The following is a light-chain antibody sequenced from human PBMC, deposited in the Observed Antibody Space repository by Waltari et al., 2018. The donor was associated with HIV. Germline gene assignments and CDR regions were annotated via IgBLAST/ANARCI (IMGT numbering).Light chain of an antibody. Sequence: DIQLTQSPSFLSASVGDRVTITCRANQNIRAYLAWYQQKPGKAPTLLIYSASTVQRGVPSRFSGSGSGAEFTLTISCLQPEDFATYYWQQLDSYPRTFGHGTKVEI. CDR3: QQLDSYPRT. V-gene: IGKV1-9*01. CDR1: QNIRAY. CDR2: SAS. J-gene: IGKJ1*01.